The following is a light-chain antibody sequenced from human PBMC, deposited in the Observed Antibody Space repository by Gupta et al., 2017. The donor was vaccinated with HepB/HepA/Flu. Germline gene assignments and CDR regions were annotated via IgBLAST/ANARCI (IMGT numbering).Light chain of an antibody. J-gene: IGLJ1*01. V-gene: IGLV1-44*01. CDR2: SNN. CDR3: AAGNDSLNGYV. CDR1: STIIGSNT. Sequence: SCSGRSTIIGSNTVTWYQQLPGTAPKLLIYSNNQRPSGVPDRFSGSKSGTSASLAISGLQSDDVADYYCAAGNDSLNGYVFGTGTKVTVL.